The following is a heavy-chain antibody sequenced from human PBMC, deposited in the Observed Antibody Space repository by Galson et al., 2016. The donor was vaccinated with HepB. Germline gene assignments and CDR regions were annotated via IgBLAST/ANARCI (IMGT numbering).Heavy chain of an antibody. CDR1: GFVFSGYS. Sequence: SLRLSCAASGFVFSGYSMTWARPAPGRGLEWLSYISSTGTTEDYADSVKGRFAISRANAKKSIYLQMNSLRDNDTAVYYCARDTSRAGAVRVTMLKDGGVVAPGDSWGQGTLVTVSS. J-gene: IGHJ4*02. V-gene: IGHV3-48*02. D-gene: IGHD3-16*02. CDR2: ISSTGTTE. CDR3: ARDTSRAGAVRVTMLKDGGVVAPGDS.